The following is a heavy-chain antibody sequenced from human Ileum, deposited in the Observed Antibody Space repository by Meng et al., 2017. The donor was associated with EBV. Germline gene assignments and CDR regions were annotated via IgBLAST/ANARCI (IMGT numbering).Heavy chain of an antibody. Sequence: VQLQHWGAGVLKPSETLSLTCGVYGGSCSNYYWTWIRQPPGKGLEWIGEISHTGTTKYNPSLKNRVTISLDTSNNQFSLNLNSVTAADTALYYCARYGTCGANSFYCFDPWGQGTLVTVSS. CDR1: GGSCSNYY. D-gene: IGHD4-23*01. CDR2: ISHTGTT. V-gene: IGHV4-34*01. CDR3: ARYGTCGANSFYCFDP. J-gene: IGHJ5*02.